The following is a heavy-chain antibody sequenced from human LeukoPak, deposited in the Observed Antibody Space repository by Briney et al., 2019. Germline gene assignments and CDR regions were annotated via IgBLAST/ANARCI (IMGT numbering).Heavy chain of an antibody. V-gene: IGHV3-11*01. CDR2: ISSSGSTI. D-gene: IGHD3-10*01. CDR1: GFTFSDYY. Sequence: PGGSLRLSCAASGFTFSDYYMSWIRQAPGKGLEWVSYISSSGSTIYYADSVKGRFTISRDNSKNTLYLQMNSLRAEDTAVYYCAKDRRAGSYDYWGQGTLVTVSS. J-gene: IGHJ4*02. CDR3: AKDRRAGSYDY.